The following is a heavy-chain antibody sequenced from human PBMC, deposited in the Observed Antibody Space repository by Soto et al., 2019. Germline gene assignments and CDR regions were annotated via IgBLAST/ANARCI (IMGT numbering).Heavy chain of an antibody. Sequence: EVQLLESGGGLVQPGGSLRLSCAASGFTFSSYAMSWVRQAPGKGLEWVSAISGSGGSTYYADSVKGRFTISSDSSKNSLYLQINTRSAEDTAVYYCANVLLSWFGGGYFYYWGQGTLVTVSS. V-gene: IGHV3-23*01. CDR3: ANVLLSWFGGGYFYY. CDR1: GFTFSSYA. J-gene: IGHJ4*02. D-gene: IGHD3-10*01. CDR2: ISGSGGST.